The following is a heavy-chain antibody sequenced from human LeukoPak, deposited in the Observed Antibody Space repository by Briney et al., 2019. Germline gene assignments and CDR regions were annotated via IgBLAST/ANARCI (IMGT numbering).Heavy chain of an antibody. J-gene: IGHJ4*02. CDR2: ITRSGAAT. CDR1: GFTFSSYA. Sequence: PGGSLRLSCAASGFTFSSYAMSWVRQAPGKGLEWASSITRSGAATYYADSVKGRFTISRDNSDNTLYLQMNSLRAEDTAVYYCAKDRPNYYGSNGHYYKLNGDCWGQGTLVTVSS. CDR3: AKDRPNYYGSNGHYYKLNGDC. D-gene: IGHD3-22*01. V-gene: IGHV3-23*01.